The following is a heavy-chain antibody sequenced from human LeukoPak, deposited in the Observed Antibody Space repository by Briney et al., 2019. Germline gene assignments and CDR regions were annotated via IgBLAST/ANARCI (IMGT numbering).Heavy chain of an antibody. D-gene: IGHD6-13*01. CDR1: SGSINSDSHY. J-gene: IGHJ5*02. CDR2: VYYKGTT. V-gene: IGHV4-39*07. CDR3: ARWSSSWENNWFDP. Sequence: PSETLSLTCTVSSGSINSDSHYWGWIRQPPGKGLEWIGSVYYKGTTQYNPSLKRRATMSVDTSNNRFSLSLTSATAADTGMYFCARWSSSWENNWFDPWGQGILVTVSS.